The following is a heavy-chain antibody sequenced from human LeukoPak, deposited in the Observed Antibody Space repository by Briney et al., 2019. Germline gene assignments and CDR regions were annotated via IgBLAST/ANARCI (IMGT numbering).Heavy chain of an antibody. CDR1: GGSFSGYY. J-gene: IGHJ4*02. CDR3: ARDTSGYYLYYIDY. CDR2: INHSGST. Sequence: SETLSLTCAVYGGSFSGYYWSWIRQPPGKGLEWIGEINHSGSTYYNPSLKSRVTISVDTSKNQFSLKLSSVTAADTAVYYCARDTSGYYLYYIDYWGQGTLVTVSS. V-gene: IGHV4-34*01. D-gene: IGHD3-22*01.